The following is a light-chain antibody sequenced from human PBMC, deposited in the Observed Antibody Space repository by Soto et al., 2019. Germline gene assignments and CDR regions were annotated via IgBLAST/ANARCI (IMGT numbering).Light chain of an antibody. J-gene: IGLJ2*01. CDR1: SSDVGGYKY. CDR2: EVT. Sequence: QSALTQPPSASGSLGQSVTISCTGTSSDVGGYKYVSWHQQHPGKAPKVMIDEVTKRPPGVPDRFSGSKSGNTASLTVSGLQAEDEADYYCSSFAGGGNPVLLGGGTKLTVL. V-gene: IGLV2-8*01. CDR3: SSFAGGGNPVL.